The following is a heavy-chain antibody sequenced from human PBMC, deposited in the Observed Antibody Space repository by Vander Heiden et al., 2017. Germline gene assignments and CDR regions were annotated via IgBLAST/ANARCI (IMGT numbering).Heavy chain of an antibody. J-gene: IGHJ6*02. CDR3: ARDEYCSSTSCYSYCYGMDV. Sequence: QAHLQESGPGLVKPSQTLSLTCTVSGGSIRSGGYSWSWIRQHPGKGQASIGDIQYRGSTNYNPSLKSRVTISVDTSKNQFSLKLSSVTAADTAVYYCARDEYCSSTSCYSYCYGMDVWGQGTTVTVSS. D-gene: IGHD2-2*01. CDR1: GGSIRSGGYS. V-gene: IGHV4-31*03. CDR2: IQYRGST.